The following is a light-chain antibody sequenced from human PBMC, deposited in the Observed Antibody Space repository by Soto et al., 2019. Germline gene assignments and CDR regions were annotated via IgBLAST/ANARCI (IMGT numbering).Light chain of an antibody. CDR2: KAS. J-gene: IGKJ1*01. CDR1: QSISSW. V-gene: IGKV1-5*03. Sequence: DIQMTQSPSTLSASVGDRVTITCRASQSISSWLAWYQQKPGKAPKLLIYKASSLESGVPSRFSGSGSGTEFTLTIHSLQPDDFATYYCKQYNSYTWTFGQGTKVEIK. CDR3: KQYNSYTWT.